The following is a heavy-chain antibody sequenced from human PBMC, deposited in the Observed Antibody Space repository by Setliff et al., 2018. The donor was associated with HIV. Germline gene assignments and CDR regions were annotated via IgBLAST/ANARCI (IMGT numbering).Heavy chain of an antibody. V-gene: IGHV4-39*07. CDR2: IYYSGST. CDR1: GGSISSSSYY. Sequence: PSETLSLTCTVSGGSISSSSYYWGWIRQPPGKGLEWIGSIYYSGSTYYNPSLKSRVTISVDTSKNQFSLKLSSVTAADTAVYYCARPGRASYYYYMDVWSKGTTVTVSS. J-gene: IGHJ6*03. CDR3: ARPGRASYYYYMDV. D-gene: IGHD3-10*01.